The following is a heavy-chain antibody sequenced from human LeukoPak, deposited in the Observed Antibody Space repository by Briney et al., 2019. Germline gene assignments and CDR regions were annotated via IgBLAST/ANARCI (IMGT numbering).Heavy chain of an antibody. J-gene: IGHJ4*02. CDR2: IFHSGST. CDR1: GDSISNNIW. Sequence: PSETLSLTCTVSGDSISNNIWWSWVRQPPGKGLEWIGEIFHSGSTNYNPSLKSRVTSSLDKSKNQVALRVDSLTAADTAVYYCAKNAWYCLDYWGQGTLVTVSS. CDR3: AKNAWYCLDY. D-gene: IGHD6-13*01. V-gene: IGHV4-4*02.